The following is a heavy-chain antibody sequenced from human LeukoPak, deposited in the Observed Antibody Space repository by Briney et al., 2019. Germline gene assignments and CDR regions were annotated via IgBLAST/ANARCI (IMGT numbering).Heavy chain of an antibody. CDR3: AREGDSRWGELSP. CDR1: GFTFSSYA. D-gene: IGHD3-16*02. J-gene: IGHJ1*01. CDR2: TKPDGTAE. V-gene: IGHV3-7*01. Sequence: GGSLRLSCAASGFTFSSYAMSWVRQAPGKGLEWVANTKPDGTAEYYADSVRGRFTTSRDNANNFLYLQMNSLRGEDTAVYYCAREGDSRWGELSPWGQGTLVTVSS.